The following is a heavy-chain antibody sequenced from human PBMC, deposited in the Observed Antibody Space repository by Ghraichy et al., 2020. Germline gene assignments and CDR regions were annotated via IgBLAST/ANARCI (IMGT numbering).Heavy chain of an antibody. D-gene: IGHD2-8*01. Sequence: SETLSLTCTVSGGSISSSSYYWGWIRQPPGKGLEWIGSIYYSGSTYYNPSLKSRVTISVDTSKNQFSLKLSSVTAADTAVYYCARGVLMVYAMGFDYWGQGTLVTVSS. CDR1: GGSISSSSYY. J-gene: IGHJ4*02. V-gene: IGHV4-39*01. CDR2: IYYSGST. CDR3: ARGVLMVYAMGFDY.